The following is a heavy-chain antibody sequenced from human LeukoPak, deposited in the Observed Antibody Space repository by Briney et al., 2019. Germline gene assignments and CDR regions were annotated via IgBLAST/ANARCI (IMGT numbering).Heavy chain of an antibody. CDR3: ARSPHILTGENFDY. Sequence: EASVKVSCKASGYTFTGYYMHWVRQAPGQGLEWMGWINPNSGGTSYAQKFQGRVTMTRDTSITTAYMEMSRLRSDDTALYYCARSPHILTGENFDYWGQGTLVTVSS. CDR2: INPNSGGT. D-gene: IGHD3-9*01. J-gene: IGHJ4*02. CDR1: GYTFTGYY. V-gene: IGHV1-2*02.